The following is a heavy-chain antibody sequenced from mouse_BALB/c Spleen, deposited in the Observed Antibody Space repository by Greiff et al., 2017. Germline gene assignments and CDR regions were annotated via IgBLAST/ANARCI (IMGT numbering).Heavy chain of an antibody. CDR2: IDPENGNT. Sequence: EVQLQQSGAELVRPGALVKLSCKASGFNIKDYNMHWVKQRPEQGLEWIGWIDPENGNTIYDPKFQGKASITADTSSNTAYLQLSSLTSEDTAVYYCARGGYGPSWFAYWGQGTLVTVSA. V-gene: IGHV14-1*02. J-gene: IGHJ3*01. CDR1: GFNIKDYN. D-gene: IGHD2-10*02. CDR3: ARGGYGPSWFAY.